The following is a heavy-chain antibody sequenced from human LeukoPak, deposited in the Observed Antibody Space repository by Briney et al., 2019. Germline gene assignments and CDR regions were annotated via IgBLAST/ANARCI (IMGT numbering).Heavy chain of an antibody. CDR2: INPSGGST. CDR3: AREWGGDTAMDADYYYYYMDV. J-gene: IGHJ6*03. CDR1: GYTFTSYY. V-gene: IGHV1-46*01. Sequence: ASVKVSCKASGYTFTSYYMHWVRQAPGQGLEWMGIINPSGGSTSYVQKFQGRVTMTRDMSTSTVYMELSSLRSEDTAVYYCAREWGGDTAMDADYYYYYMDVWGKGTTVTVSS. D-gene: IGHD5-18*01.